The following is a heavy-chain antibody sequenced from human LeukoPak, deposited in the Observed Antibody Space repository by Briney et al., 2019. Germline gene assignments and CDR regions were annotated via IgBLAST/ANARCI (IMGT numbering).Heavy chain of an antibody. Sequence: SETLSLTCTVSGGSISSSSYYWGWIRQPPGKGLEWIGSIYYSGSTYYNPSLKSRVTISVDTSKNQFSLKLSSVTAADTAVYYCARDLAAATYFDYWGQGTLVTVSS. J-gene: IGHJ4*02. CDR2: IYYSGST. CDR3: ARDLAAATYFDY. CDR1: GGSISSSSYY. D-gene: IGHD6-13*01. V-gene: IGHV4-39*07.